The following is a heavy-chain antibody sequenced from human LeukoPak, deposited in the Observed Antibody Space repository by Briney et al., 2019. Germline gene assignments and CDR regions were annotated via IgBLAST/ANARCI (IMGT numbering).Heavy chain of an antibody. Sequence: PGGSLRLSCAASGFTFSSYSMNWVRQAPGKGLEWVSSISSSSSYIYYADSVKGRFTISRDNAKNSLYLQMNSLRAEDTAVYYCARDPDTGSWLNWFDPWGQGTLVTVSS. CDR3: ARDPDTGSWLNWFDP. V-gene: IGHV3-21*01. CDR2: ISSSSSYI. D-gene: IGHD6-13*01. J-gene: IGHJ5*02. CDR1: GFTFSSYS.